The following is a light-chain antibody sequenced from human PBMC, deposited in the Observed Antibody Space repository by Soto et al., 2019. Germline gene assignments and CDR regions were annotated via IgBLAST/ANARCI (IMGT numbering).Light chain of an antibody. V-gene: IGLV2-8*01. J-gene: IGLJ1*01. CDR1: SSDVGGYNY. CDR2: EVN. CDR3: SSYAGSSNV. Sequence: QSALTQPPSASGSPGQSVAISCTGTSSDVGGYNYVSWYQQHPGKAPKLMINEVNKRPSGVPDRFSGSKSGNTASLTVSGLQAEDEADYYCSSYAGSSNVFGTGTKVT.